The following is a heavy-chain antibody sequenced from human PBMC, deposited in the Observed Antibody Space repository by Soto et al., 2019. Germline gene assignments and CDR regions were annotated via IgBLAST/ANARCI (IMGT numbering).Heavy chain of an antibody. J-gene: IGHJ3*02. Sequence: QVQLVQSGAEVKKPGASVKVSCKASGYTFTSYGISWVRQAPGQGLEWMGWISAYNGNTNYAQKLQGRVTMTTYTSTSTVYMELRSLRSDDTAVYYCARDAARYCSCGSCYQAGAFDIWGQGTMVTVSS. CDR1: GYTFTSYG. CDR2: ISAYNGNT. V-gene: IGHV1-18*01. CDR3: ARDAARYCSCGSCYQAGAFDI. D-gene: IGHD2-15*01.